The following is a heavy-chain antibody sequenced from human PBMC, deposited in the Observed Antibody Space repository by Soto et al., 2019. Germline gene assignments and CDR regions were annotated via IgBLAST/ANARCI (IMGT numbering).Heavy chain of an antibody. CDR3: ARVKHRWLQLLYFDL. D-gene: IGHD5-12*01. CDR1: GGTFSSYT. J-gene: IGHJ2*01. V-gene: IGHV1-69*12. CDR2: IIPILGTA. Sequence: QVQLVQSGAEVKKPGSSVTVSCKASGGTFSSYTISWVRQAPGQGLEWMGGIIPILGTANYAQTFQGRVTITADESMSTADIELSSLRSEDTAVYYCARVKHRWLQLLYFDLWGRGTLVTVSS.